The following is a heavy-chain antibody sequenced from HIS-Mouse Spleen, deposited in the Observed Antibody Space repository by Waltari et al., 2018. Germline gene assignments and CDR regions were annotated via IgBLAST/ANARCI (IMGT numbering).Heavy chain of an antibody. V-gene: IGHV4-39*07. J-gene: IGHJ2*01. CDR1: GGSISSSSYY. CDR2: IYYSGST. D-gene: IGHD6-13*01. CDR3: AREIPYSSSWYDWYFDL. Sequence: QLQLQESGPGLVKPSETLSLTCTVSGGSISSSSYYWGWIRQPPGTGLEWIGSIYYSGSTYDNPSLKRRVTISVDTSKNQFSLKLSSVTAADTAVYYCAREIPYSSSWYDWYFDLWGRGTLVTVSS.